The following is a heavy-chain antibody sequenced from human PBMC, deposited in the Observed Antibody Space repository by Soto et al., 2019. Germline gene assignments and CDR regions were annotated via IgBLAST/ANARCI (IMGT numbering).Heavy chain of an antibody. CDR1: GFSLTTSGVG. CDR3: GHRLGVWGVIAFDY. D-gene: IGHD3-16*02. V-gene: IGHV2-5*05. J-gene: IGHJ4*02. Sequence: QITLKESGPTLVKPTQTLTLTCTFSGFSLTTSGVGVGWIRQPPGKALEGLGLINWDADKRDGPSLKSRLTRPSDTSKRQVVLTMTDMDTGDTATYYCGHRLGVWGVIAFDYRRQVTLVTVSS. CDR2: INWDADK.